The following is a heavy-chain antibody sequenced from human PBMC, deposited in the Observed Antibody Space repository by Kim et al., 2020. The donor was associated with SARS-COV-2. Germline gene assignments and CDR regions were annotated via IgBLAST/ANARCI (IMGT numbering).Heavy chain of an antibody. CDR3: AVDRRFQST. Sequence: GGSLRLSCTASGFTFSSRAMSWVRQAPGKGLEWVSAIAGPGFRTYYAESVKGRFTISRDNSRNTVSLEMNSLTVDATALYYCAVDRRFQSTWGQGTLVT. D-gene: IGHD3-10*01. CDR2: IAGPGFRT. CDR1: GFTFSSRA. V-gene: IGHV3-23*01. J-gene: IGHJ5*02.